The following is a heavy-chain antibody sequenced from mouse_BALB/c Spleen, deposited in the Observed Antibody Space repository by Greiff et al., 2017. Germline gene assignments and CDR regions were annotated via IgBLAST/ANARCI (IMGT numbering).Heavy chain of an antibody. D-gene: IGHD2-2*01. CDR3: ARRGMVTTPYYAMDY. Sequence: QGQLQQSGAELVKPGASVKLSCKASGYTFTSYWMHWVKQRPGQGLEWIGEIDPSDSYTNYNQKFKGKATLTVDKSSSTAYMQLSSLTSEDSAVYYCARRGMVTTPYYAMDYWGQGTSVTVSS. V-gene: IGHV1-69*02. CDR1: GYTFTSYW. J-gene: IGHJ4*01. CDR2: IDPSDSYT.